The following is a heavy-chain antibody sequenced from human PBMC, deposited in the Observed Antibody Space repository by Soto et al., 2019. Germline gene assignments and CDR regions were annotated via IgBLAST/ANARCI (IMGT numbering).Heavy chain of an antibody. CDR2: IYYSGST. V-gene: IGHV4-30-4*01. CDR3: ARGWEYSGYDFRFDY. J-gene: IGHJ4*02. Sequence: SSETLSLTCTVSGGSISSGDYYWSWIRQPPGKGLEWIGYIYYSGSTYYNPSLKSRVTISVDTSKNQFSLKLSSVTAADTAVYYCARGWEYSGYDFRFDYWGQGTLVTVSS. CDR1: GGSISSGDYY. D-gene: IGHD5-12*01.